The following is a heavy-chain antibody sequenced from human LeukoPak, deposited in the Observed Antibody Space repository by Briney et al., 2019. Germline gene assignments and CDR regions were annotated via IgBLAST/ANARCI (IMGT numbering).Heavy chain of an antibody. Sequence: SQILSLTCAISGDSVSSISVTWNWIRQSPSRGLEWLGRTYYRSKWFNDFAVSVKSRITINPDTSKNQFSLQLNYVTPEGTAVYYCARARSGRFALWGQGTLVNVSS. CDR1: GDSVSSISVT. V-gene: IGHV6-1*01. D-gene: IGHD1-26*01. J-gene: IGHJ5*02. CDR2: TYYRSKWFN. CDR3: ARARSGRFAL.